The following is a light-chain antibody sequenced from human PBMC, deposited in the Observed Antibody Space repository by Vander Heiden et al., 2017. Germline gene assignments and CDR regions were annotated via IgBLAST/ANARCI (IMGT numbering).Light chain of an antibody. J-gene: IGLJ2*01. CDR3: SSYTSSSSFV. CDR1: SNDVGGYDY. V-gene: IGLV2-14*04. Sequence: GSPGQSITISCTGTSNDVGGYDYVSWYQPHPGKAPKFMIYDVSNRPSGVSNRFSASKSGNGASLTTSGLQAEDAADYYRSSYTSSSSFVFGGGTKLTVL. CDR2: DVS.